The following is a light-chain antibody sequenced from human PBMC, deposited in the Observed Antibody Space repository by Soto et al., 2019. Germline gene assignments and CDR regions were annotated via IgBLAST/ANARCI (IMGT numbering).Light chain of an antibody. CDR3: QQYNSYSLT. CDR1: QSISSW. CDR2: KAS. J-gene: IGKJ1*01. Sequence: DIPMTQSPSTLSASVGDRVSITCRASQSISSWLAWYQQKPGKAPKLLIYKASTLETGVPSRFSGGGSGTEFTLTISGLQPDDSATYYCQQYNSYSLTFGQGTKVGIK. V-gene: IGKV1-5*03.